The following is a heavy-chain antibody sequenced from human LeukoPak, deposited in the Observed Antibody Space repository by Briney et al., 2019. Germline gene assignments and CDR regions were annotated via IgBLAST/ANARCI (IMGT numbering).Heavy chain of an antibody. CDR3: ARDQFVDYDSKNYYGMDV. Sequence: ASMKVSCKASGYTFTSYYMHWVRQAPGQGLEWMGIINPSGGSTSYAQKFQGRVTMTRDTSTSTVYMELSSLRSEDTAVYYCARDQFVDYDSKNYYGMDVWGQGTTVTVSS. CDR2: INPSGGST. J-gene: IGHJ6*02. V-gene: IGHV1-46*01. D-gene: IGHD3-22*01. CDR1: GYTFTSYY.